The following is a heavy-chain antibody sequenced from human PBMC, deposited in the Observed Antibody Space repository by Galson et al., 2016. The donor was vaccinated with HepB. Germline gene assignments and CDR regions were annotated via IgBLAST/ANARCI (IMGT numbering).Heavy chain of an antibody. CDR1: GFTFSNYW. J-gene: IGHJ6*02. V-gene: IGHV3-74*01. CDR2: INSEESWA. D-gene: IGHD2/OR15-2a*01. Sequence: SLRLSCAASGFTFSNYWMHWVRQAPGKGLVWVSRINSEESWATYADSVKGRFTISRDNAKNTLYLQMDSLRAEDTAVYYGTRGGTGHCSTISCSDYYYRGMDVWGQGTTVTVSS. CDR3: TRGGTGHCSTISCSDYYYRGMDV.